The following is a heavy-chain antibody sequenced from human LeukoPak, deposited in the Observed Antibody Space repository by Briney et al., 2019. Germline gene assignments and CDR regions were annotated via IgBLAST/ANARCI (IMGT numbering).Heavy chain of an antibody. D-gene: IGHD3-10*01. J-gene: IGHJ5*02. V-gene: IGHV4-61*08. Sequence: PSETLSLTCTVSGGSISSGGYYWSWLRQSPGKGLEWIGNIYYRGSTNYTPSLKSRVTMSVDTSKNQFSLKLTSVTAADTAVYYCARWGFGETWFDPWGQGTLVTVSS. CDR3: ARWGFGETWFDP. CDR2: IYYRGST. CDR1: GGSISSGGYY.